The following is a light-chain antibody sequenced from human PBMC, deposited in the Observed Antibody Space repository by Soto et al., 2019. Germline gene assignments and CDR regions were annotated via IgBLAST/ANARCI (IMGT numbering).Light chain of an antibody. V-gene: IGKV3D-20*02. CDR1: QSVSSSY. CDR2: GAS. CDR3: QQRSNWIT. Sequence: EIVLTQSPGTLSLSPGERATLSCRASQSVSSSYLAWYQQKPGQAPRLLIYGASSRATGIPDRFSGSGSGTDFTLTISRLEPEDLAVYYCQQRSNWITFGQGTRLEIK. J-gene: IGKJ5*01.